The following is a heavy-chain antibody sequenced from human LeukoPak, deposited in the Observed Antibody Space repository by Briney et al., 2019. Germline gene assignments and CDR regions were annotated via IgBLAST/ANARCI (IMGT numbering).Heavy chain of an antibody. Sequence: ASVKVSCKASGCTFTGYYMHWVRQAPGQGLEWMGWINPNSGGTNYAQKFQGRVTMTGDTSISTAYMELSRLRSDDTAVYYCAKNIWFGESADGFNIWGQGTMVTVSS. CDR2: INPNSGGT. CDR1: GCTFTGYY. CDR3: AKNIWFGESADGFNI. J-gene: IGHJ3*02. V-gene: IGHV1-2*02. D-gene: IGHD3-10*01.